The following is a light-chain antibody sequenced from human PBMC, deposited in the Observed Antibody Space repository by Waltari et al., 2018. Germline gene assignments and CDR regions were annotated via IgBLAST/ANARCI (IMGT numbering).Light chain of an antibody. Sequence: EIVLTQSPGTLSLSPGERATLSCRASQSVSSSYLAWYQQKPGQAPRLLIYGVSSRATGIPDRISGSGSGTDFTLTLSGLEPEDFAVYYCQQHGTSPFTFGQGTKVEIK. J-gene: IGKJ2*01. CDR3: QQHGTSPFT. V-gene: IGKV3-20*01. CDR2: GVS. CDR1: QSVSSSY.